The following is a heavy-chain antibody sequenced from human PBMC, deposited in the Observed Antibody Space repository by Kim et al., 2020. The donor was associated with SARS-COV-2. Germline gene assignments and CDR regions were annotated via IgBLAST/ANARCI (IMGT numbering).Heavy chain of an antibody. J-gene: IGHJ6*02. Sequence: GGSLRLSCAASGFTFSSYWMHWVRQAPGKGLVWVSRINSDGSSTSYADSVKGRFTISRDNAKNTLYLQMNSLRAEDTAVYYCARGPPVIAAAGTYYYYGMDVWGQGTTVTVSS. D-gene: IGHD6-13*01. CDR3: ARGPPVIAAAGTYYYYGMDV. CDR2: INSDGSST. V-gene: IGHV3-74*01. CDR1: GFTFSSYW.